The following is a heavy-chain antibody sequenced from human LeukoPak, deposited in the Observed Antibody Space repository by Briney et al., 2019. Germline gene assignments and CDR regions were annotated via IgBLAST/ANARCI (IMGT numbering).Heavy chain of an antibody. V-gene: IGHV1-2*02. D-gene: IGHD3-10*01. Sequence: GASVKVSCKASGYTFTGYYMHWVRQAPGQGLEWMGWINPNSGGTNYAQKFQGRVTMTRDTSISTAYMELSRLRSDDTAVYYCARDLRSEITMVRGVRAFDIWGQGTMVTVSS. CDR3: ARDLRSEITMVRGVRAFDI. CDR2: INPNSGGT. CDR1: GYTFTGYY. J-gene: IGHJ3*02.